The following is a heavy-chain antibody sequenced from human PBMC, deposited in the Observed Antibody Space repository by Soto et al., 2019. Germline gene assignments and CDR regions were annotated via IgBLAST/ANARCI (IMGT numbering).Heavy chain of an antibody. D-gene: IGHD6-13*01. J-gene: IGHJ4*02. CDR2: IYWDDDK. CDR1: GFSLSTSGMG. Sequence: SGPTLVNPTQTFTLACTFSGFSLSTSGMGVGWIRQPPGKALEWLALIYWDDDKRYSPSLKSRLTITEDTSKNQVVLTMTNMDPVDTATYYCAHYSSTSSFDYWGQGTLVTVSS. CDR3: AHYSSTSSFDY. V-gene: IGHV2-5*02.